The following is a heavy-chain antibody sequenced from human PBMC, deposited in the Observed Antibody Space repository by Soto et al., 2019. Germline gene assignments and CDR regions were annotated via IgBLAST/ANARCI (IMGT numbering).Heavy chain of an antibody. CDR1: GFTFSSYG. Sequence: GGSLRLSCAASGFTFSSYGMHWVRQAPGKGLEWVAVIWYDGSNKYYADSVKGRFTISRDNSKNTLYLQMNSLRAEDTAVYYCARDLYYYDSSGYSYGMDVWGQGTTVTVSS. CDR3: ARDLYYYDSSGYSYGMDV. CDR2: IWYDGSNK. J-gene: IGHJ6*02. V-gene: IGHV3-33*01. D-gene: IGHD3-22*01.